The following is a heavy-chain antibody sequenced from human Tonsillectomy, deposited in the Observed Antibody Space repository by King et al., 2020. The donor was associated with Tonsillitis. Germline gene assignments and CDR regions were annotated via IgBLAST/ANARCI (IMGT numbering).Heavy chain of an antibody. D-gene: IGHD2-21*02. CDR1: EFTFSDYG. CDR2: IRYDGTYK. CDR3: AKEGQGFCGGDFQTSRGAFDI. Sequence: VQLVESGGGVVQPGGSLRLSCAASEFTFSDYGMHWVRQAPGKGLEWLAFIRYDGTYKYYADSVKGRFTISRDNSKNTLYLQMNSLRAEDTAVYYCAKEGQGFCGGDFQTSRGAFDIWGQGTMVTVSS. J-gene: IGHJ3*02. V-gene: IGHV3-30*02.